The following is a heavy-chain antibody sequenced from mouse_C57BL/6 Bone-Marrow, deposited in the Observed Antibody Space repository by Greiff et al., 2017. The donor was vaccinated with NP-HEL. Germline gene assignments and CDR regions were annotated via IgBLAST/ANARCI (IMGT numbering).Heavy chain of an antibody. D-gene: IGHD3-3*01. CDR1: GYTFTSYW. CDR3: AREGGPDY. Sequence: QVQLQQPGAELVKPGASVKLSCKASGYTFTSYWMQWVKQRPGQGLEWIGEIDPSDSYTNYNQKFKGKATLTVDPSSSTAYMQLSSLTSEDSAVYYCAREGGPDYWGQGTSVTVSS. V-gene: IGHV1-50*01. CDR2: IDPSDSYT. J-gene: IGHJ4*01.